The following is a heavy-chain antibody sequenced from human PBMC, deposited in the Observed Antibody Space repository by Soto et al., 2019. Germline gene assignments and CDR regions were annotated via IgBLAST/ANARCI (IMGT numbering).Heavy chain of an antibody. CDR1: GYTFSSYG. V-gene: IGHV1-18*01. J-gene: IGHJ4*02. Sequence: QVKLVQSGGEVKKPGASVKISCKASGYTFSSYGISWVRKAPGQGLEWMGWISAYNGNTNYAQKFQARVTMTTDTSTSTAYMELRSLRSDDTAIYYCARTLNEWLLGLEWGQGTLVTVSS. CDR3: ARTLNEWLLGLE. D-gene: IGHD3-3*01. CDR2: ISAYNGNT.